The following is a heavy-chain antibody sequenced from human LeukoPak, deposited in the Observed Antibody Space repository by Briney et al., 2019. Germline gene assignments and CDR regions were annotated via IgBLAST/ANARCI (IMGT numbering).Heavy chain of an antibody. D-gene: IGHD1-14*01. J-gene: IGHJ6*02. CDR2: IHASGST. Sequence: SETLSLTCTVSGASISTYYWSWFRQPAGKGLEWIGRIHASGSTYYNPSLKSRVSMSIDMSKNQFSLRLNSVTAADTAVYYCARVGINPGDYYYSGMDVWGQGTTVTVSS. CDR1: GASISTYY. V-gene: IGHV4-4*07. CDR3: ARVGINPGDYYYSGMDV.